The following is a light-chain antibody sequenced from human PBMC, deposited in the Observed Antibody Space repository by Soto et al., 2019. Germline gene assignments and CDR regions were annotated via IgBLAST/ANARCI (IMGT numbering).Light chain of an antibody. J-gene: IGKJ1*01. Sequence: EIVLTQSPGTLSLSPGERATLSCRASQSVSSSYLAWYQQKPGQAPRLLIYGASNRATGIPDRFSGSGSGTDFTLTISRLEPEDFAMYFCQQYVSSPQTFGQGTEVDIK. CDR1: QSVSSSY. CDR2: GAS. CDR3: QQYVSSPQT. V-gene: IGKV3-20*01.